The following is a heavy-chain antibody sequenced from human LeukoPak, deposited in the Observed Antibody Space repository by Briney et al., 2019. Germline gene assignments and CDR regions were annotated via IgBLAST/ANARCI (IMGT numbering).Heavy chain of an antibody. CDR3: ASLCYSSYGDY. Sequence: SETLSFTSTVSACTINSTSYYWHSIRQPPGKRLECIRSFYYSGSTYFNPSVKRRVTIYVHTYKNQFSLKVSAVTAADTDMYYCASLCYSSYGDYWGQGAMVTVSS. D-gene: IGHD4-11*01. CDR1: ACTINSTSYY. CDR2: FYYSGST. J-gene: IGHJ4*02. V-gene: IGHV4-39*01.